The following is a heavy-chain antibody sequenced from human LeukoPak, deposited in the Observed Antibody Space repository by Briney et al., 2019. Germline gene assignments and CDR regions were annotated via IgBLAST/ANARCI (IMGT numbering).Heavy chain of an antibody. J-gene: IGHJ4*02. CDR3: TRGGSYAPLDY. CDR2: ISGGGVST. CDR1: GFTFSNYA. Sequence: PGGSMRLSCPASGFTFSNYAMTWVRPAPGKGLEWLSAISGGGVSTVYADSVKGRLTLSRDNPMNTVYLQMNTLRDEDTAVYYCTRGGSYAPLDYWGQRTLVTVSS. D-gene: IGHD1-26*01. V-gene: IGHV3-23*01.